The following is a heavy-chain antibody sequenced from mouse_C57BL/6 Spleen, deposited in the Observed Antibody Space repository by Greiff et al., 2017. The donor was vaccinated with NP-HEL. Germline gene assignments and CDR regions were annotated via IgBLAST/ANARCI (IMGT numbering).Heavy chain of an antibody. CDR1: GYTFTSYW. Sequence: QVQLQQSGTELVKPGASVKLSCKASGYTFTSYWMHWVKQRPGQGLEWIGNINPSNGGTNYNEKFKSKATLTVDKSSSTAYMQLSSLTSEDSAVYYCARGGITTVVAFYYFDYWGQGTTLTVSS. D-gene: IGHD1-1*01. J-gene: IGHJ2*01. V-gene: IGHV1-53*01. CDR3: ARGGITTVVAFYYFDY. CDR2: INPSNGGT.